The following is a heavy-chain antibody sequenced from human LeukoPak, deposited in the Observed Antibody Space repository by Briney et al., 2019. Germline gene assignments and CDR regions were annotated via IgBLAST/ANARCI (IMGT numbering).Heavy chain of an antibody. CDR3: ARVAARRDVYYYYYMDV. V-gene: IGHV1-69*05. CDR1: GGTFSSYA. D-gene: IGHD6-6*01. CDR2: IIPIFGTA. J-gene: IGHJ6*03. Sequence: ASVKVSCKASGGTFSSYAISWVRQAPGQGLEWMGGIIPIFGTANYAQKFQSRVTITTDESTSTAYMELSSLRSEDTAVYYCARVAARRDVYYYYYMDVWGKGTTVTVSS.